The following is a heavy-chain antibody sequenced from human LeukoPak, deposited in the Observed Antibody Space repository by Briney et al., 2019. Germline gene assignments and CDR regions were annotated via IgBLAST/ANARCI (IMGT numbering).Heavy chain of an antibody. J-gene: IGHJ4*02. CDR3: ARVAAMAQFDY. CDR2: ISSSGSTI. CDR1: GLTFSSYE. D-gene: IGHD5-18*01. Sequence: GGSLTLSCAASGLTFSSYEMNWVRQAPGKGLEWVSYISSSGSTIYYADSVKGRFTISRDNAKNSLYLQMNSLRAEDTAVYYCARVAAMAQFDYWGQGTLVTVSS. V-gene: IGHV3-48*03.